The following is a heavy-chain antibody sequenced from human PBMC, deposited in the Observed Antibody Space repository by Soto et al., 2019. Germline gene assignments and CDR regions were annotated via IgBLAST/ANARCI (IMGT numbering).Heavy chain of an antibody. Sequence: QVQLVQSGAEVKKPGASVKVSCKASGYTFTSYGISWVRQAPGQGLEWMGWISAYNDNTNYAQNLQGRVTMTTDTATTTVYVELRSLRSHDTAVYYCARESPPADYWGQGTLVTVSS. CDR1: GYTFTSYG. CDR3: ARESPPADY. V-gene: IGHV1-18*01. CDR2: ISAYNDNT. J-gene: IGHJ4*01.